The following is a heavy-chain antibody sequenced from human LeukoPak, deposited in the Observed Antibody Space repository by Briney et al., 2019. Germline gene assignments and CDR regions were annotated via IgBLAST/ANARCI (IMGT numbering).Heavy chain of an antibody. CDR2: IITIFGTA. D-gene: IGHD2-21*01. CDR3: ARALLSLTTNLVVRSYYYYMVV. J-gene: IGHJ6*03. CDR1: GGTFSSYA. V-gene: IGHV1-69*05. Sequence: SVKVSCKASGGTFSSYAISWVRRAPGQGLEWMGGIITIFGTANYAQKFQGRVTITTDESTSTAYMELSSLRSEDTAVYYCARALLSLTTNLVVRSYYYYMVVWGKGTTVTVSS.